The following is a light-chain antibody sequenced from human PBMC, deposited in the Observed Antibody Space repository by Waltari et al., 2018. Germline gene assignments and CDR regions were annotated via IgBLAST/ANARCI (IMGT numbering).Light chain of an antibody. CDR1: QSVSSY. CDR3: QQRSSWPGT. J-gene: IGKJ4*01. Sequence: EILLTHPPATLSLSPGEGTTLSCRASQSVSSYLAWYQQKPGQAPRLLIFDASNRDTGIPARFSGSGSGTDFTLIISSLEPEDFAVYYCQQRSSWPGTFGGGTKVEIK. CDR2: DAS. V-gene: IGKV3-11*01.